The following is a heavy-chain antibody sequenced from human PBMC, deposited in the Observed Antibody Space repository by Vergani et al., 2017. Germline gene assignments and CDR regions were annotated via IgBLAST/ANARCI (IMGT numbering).Heavy chain of an antibody. Sequence: QVQLVQSGAEVKKPGSSVKVSCKASGGTFSSYTISWVRQAPGQGLEWMGRIIPILGIANYAQKFQGRVTITADKSTSTAYMELSSLRSEDTAVYYCARIPIMTATGFDYWGQGTLVTVSS. CDR3: ARIPIMTATGFDY. CDR2: IIPILGIA. V-gene: IGHV1-69*02. J-gene: IGHJ4*02. D-gene: IGHD4-17*01. CDR1: GGTFSSYT.